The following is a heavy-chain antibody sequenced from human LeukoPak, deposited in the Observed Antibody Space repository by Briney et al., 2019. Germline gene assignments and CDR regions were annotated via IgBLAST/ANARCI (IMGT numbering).Heavy chain of an antibody. CDR1: GYTFTNYD. CDR2: MNPNSGNT. D-gene: IGHD6-19*01. V-gene: IGHV1-8*01. Sequence: ASVKVSCKASGYTFTNYDINWVRRATGQGLEWMGWMNPNSGNTGFAQKFQGRVTMTRDTSISTAYMELSGLRSEDTAVYFCARGRGSGSGLRRLDYWGQGTLVTISS. CDR3: ARGRGSGSGLRRLDY. J-gene: IGHJ4*02.